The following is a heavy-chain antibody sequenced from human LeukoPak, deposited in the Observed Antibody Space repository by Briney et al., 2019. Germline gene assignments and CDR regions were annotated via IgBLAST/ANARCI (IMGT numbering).Heavy chain of an antibody. CDR1: GYTFTSYA. CDR2: ISAYNGNT. Sequence: ASVKVSCKASGYTFTSYAMNWVRQAPRQGLEWMGWISAYNGNTNYAQKLQGRVTMTTDTSTSTAYMELRSLRSDDTAVYYCARGGNYYDSSGYFTLKVLDYWGQGTLVTVSS. D-gene: IGHD3-22*01. CDR3: ARGGNYYDSSGYFTLKVLDY. V-gene: IGHV1-18*01. J-gene: IGHJ4*02.